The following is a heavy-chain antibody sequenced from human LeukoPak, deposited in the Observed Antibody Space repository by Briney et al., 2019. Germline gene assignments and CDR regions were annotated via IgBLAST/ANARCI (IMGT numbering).Heavy chain of an antibody. CDR3: ARGPSGYHNT. J-gene: IGHJ4*02. Sequence: GGSLRLSCAASGFAFSSYGMHWVRQAPGKGLEWAAFIRYDGSNKYYADSVKGRFTISRDNSKNTLYLQMNSLRAEDTAVYYCARGPSGYHNTGGQGTLVTVSS. V-gene: IGHV3-30*02. CDR1: GFAFSSYG. CDR2: IRYDGSNK. D-gene: IGHD5-12*01.